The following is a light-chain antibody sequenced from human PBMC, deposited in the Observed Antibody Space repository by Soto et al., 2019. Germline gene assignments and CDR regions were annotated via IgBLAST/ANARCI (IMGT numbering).Light chain of an antibody. V-gene: IGLV1-47*01. CDR1: SSNIGSNY. CDR2: RNN. Sequence: QSVLTQPPSASGTPGQRVTISCSGSSSNIGSNYAYWYQQLPGTAPKLLIYRNNQRPSGVPDRFSGSKSGTSASLAISGLRSEDEADYYCAAWDDSLRRVFGTGTKVTVL. J-gene: IGLJ1*01. CDR3: AAWDDSLRRV.